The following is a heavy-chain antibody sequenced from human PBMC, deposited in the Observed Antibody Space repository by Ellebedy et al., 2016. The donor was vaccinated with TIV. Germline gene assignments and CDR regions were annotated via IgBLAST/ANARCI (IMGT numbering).Heavy chain of an antibody. D-gene: IGHD6-6*01. CDR2: INHSGST. J-gene: IGHJ4*02. V-gene: IGHV4-34*01. CDR3: ARSIAARAAAFDY. Sequence: SETLSLTXAVYGGSFSGYYWSWIRQPPGKGLEWIGEINHSGSTNYNPSLKSRVTISVDTSKNQFSLKLSSVTAADTAVYYCARSIAARAAAFDYWGQGTLVTVSS. CDR1: GGSFSGYY.